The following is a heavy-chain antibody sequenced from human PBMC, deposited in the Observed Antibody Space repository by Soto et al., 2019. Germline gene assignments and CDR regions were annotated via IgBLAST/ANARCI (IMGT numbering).Heavy chain of an antibody. Sequence: GGSLRLSCTASGFTFSNYAMTWVRQAPGKGLEWVSVISGGGFSTYYADSVKGRFTISRDNSKNTLYLQMNTLRVEDTALYYCAKLTDDIVVVVAAPFDYWGQGTLVTVSS. J-gene: IGHJ4*02. CDR1: GFTFSNYA. CDR2: ISGGGFST. D-gene: IGHD2-15*01. V-gene: IGHV3-23*01. CDR3: AKLTDDIVVVVAAPFDY.